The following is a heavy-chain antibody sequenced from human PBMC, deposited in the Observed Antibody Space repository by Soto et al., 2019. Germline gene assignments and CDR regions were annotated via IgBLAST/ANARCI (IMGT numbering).Heavy chain of an antibody. CDR1: GGPFSGHY. CDR2: ISFGGDT. D-gene: IGHD3-10*01. V-gene: IGHV4-34*01. Sequence: PSETLSLTCADYGGPFSGHYWTWISQAPGKWLEWIGEISFGGDTNYSPSLKSRVCISMDTSKSQFYLRLNSVTAADTAVYYCASSAGHPGDFFYYNGKDVWGQGTTVNVSS. J-gene: IGHJ6*02. CDR3: ASSAGHPGDFFYYNGKDV.